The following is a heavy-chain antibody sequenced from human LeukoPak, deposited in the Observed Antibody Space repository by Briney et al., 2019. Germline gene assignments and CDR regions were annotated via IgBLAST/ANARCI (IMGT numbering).Heavy chain of an antibody. V-gene: IGHV3-30*03. Sequence: GGSLRLSRVASGFVFSNYGMHWVRQALGKGLEWVAAISYDGSNTYYVESVKGRFTISRDNSKNTLYPQMNSLRAEDTAVYYCARDYSNYEYYYYGMDVWGQGTTVTVSS. CDR3: ARDYSNYEYYYYGMDV. CDR2: ISYDGSNT. D-gene: IGHD4-11*01. J-gene: IGHJ6*02. CDR1: GFVFSNYG.